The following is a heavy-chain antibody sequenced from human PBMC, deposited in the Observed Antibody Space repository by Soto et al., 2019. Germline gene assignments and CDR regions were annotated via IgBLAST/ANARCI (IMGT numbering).Heavy chain of an antibody. CDR3: ASGPNVVGARANVRRFDP. CDR1: GGSISSYY. D-gene: IGHD1-26*01. Sequence: SETLSLTCTVSGGSISSYYWSWIRQPPGKGLEWIGYIYYSGSTNYNPSLKSRVTISVDTSKNQFSLKLSSVTAADTAVYYCASGPNVVGARANVRRFDPWGQGTLVTVSS. J-gene: IGHJ5*02. CDR2: IYYSGST. V-gene: IGHV4-59*01.